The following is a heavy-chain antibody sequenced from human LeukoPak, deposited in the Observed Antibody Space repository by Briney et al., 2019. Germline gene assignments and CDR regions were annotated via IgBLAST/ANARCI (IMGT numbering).Heavy chain of an antibody. CDR1: GYTFTSYG. D-gene: IGHD6-19*01. V-gene: IGHV1-8*03. CDR3: ARVDGSGWPDY. J-gene: IGHJ4*02. CDR2: MNPNSGNT. Sequence: ASVKVSCKASGYTFTSYGISWVRQAPGQGLEWMGWMNPNSGNTGYAQKFQGRVTITRNTSISTAYMELSSLRSEDTAVYYCARVDGSGWPDYWGQGTLVTVSS.